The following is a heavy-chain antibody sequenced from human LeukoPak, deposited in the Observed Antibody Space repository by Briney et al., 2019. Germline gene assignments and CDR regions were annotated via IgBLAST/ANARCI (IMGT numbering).Heavy chain of an antibody. D-gene: IGHD3-10*01. J-gene: IGHJ6*03. V-gene: IGHV3-48*01. CDR2: ISSSSSTI. CDR3: ASSYGSGSQNYYYYYYMDV. CDR1: GFTFSTYW. Sequence: PGGSLRLSCAASGFTFSTYWMTWVRQAPGKGLEWVSYISSSSSTIYYADSVKGRFTISRDNAKNSLYLQMNSLRAEDTAVYYCASSYGSGSQNYYYYYYMDVWGKGTTVTVSS.